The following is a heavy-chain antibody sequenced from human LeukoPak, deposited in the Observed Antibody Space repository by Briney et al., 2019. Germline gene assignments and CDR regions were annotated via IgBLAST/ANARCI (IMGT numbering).Heavy chain of an antibody. Sequence: SETLSLSCAVYGGSFSGYYWSWIRQPPGKGLEWIGEINHSGSTNYNPSLKSRVTISVDTSKNQFSLKLSSVTAADTAVYYCARGPIQLWYWGQGTLVTVSS. J-gene: IGHJ4*02. D-gene: IGHD5-18*01. CDR2: INHSGST. V-gene: IGHV4-34*01. CDR3: ARGPIQLWY. CDR1: GGSFSGYY.